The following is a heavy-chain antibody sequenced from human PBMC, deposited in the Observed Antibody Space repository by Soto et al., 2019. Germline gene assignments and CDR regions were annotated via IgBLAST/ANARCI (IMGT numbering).Heavy chain of an antibody. V-gene: IGHV1-18*04. CDR3: ARDSTARLAWFDP. CDR1: GYTFTTYD. Sequence: QVPLVQSGAELKKPGASVKVSCKASGYTFTTYDITWVRQAPGQGLEWMAWISGYNGNTKYAQRLQGRVTMTTETSTSTAYRELRSLRSDDTAVYYCARDSTARLAWFDPWGQGTLVIVSS. J-gene: IGHJ5*02. CDR2: ISGYNGNT. D-gene: IGHD6-6*01.